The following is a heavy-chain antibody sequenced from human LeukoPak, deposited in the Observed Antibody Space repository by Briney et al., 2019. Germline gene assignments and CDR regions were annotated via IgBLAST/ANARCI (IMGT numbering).Heavy chain of an antibody. D-gene: IGHD6-19*01. CDR1: GGSISSYF. Sequence: NPSETLSLTCTVSGGSISSYFWAWIRQPAGKGLEWIGRIYTNGNTDYNPSPKSRVTVSVDTSKNQFSLRLSSVTAADTAVYYCARDRSGSSSFDPWGQGTLVTVSS. V-gene: IGHV4-4*07. CDR3: ARDRSGSSSFDP. CDR2: IYTNGNT. J-gene: IGHJ5*02.